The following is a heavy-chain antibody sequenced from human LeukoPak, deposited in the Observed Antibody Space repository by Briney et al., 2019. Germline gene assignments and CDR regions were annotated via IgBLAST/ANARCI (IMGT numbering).Heavy chain of an antibody. J-gene: IGHJ4*02. CDR1: GYTFTGYY. D-gene: IGHD2-15*01. Sequence: ASVKVSCKASGYTFTGYYMHWVRQAPGQGLEWMGWINPNSGGTNYAQKLQGRVTLTTDISTSTAYMELRSLRSDDTAVYYCARVDCSGDECYSEVYWGQGTLVTVSS. CDR3: ARVDCSGDECYSEVY. V-gene: IGHV1-2*02. CDR2: INPNSGGT.